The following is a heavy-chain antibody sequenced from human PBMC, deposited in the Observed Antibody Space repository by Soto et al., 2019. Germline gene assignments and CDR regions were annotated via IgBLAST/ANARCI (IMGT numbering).Heavy chain of an antibody. CDR1: GYTFTSYD. D-gene: IGHD6-13*01. CDR2: MNPNSGNT. Sequence: ASVTVSCKASGYTFTSYDINWVRQTPGQGLEWMGWMNPNSGNTGYAQKFQGRVTMTRNTSISTAYMELSSLRSEDTAVYYCARARATIAAAAIFASWGLGTLVTVSS. J-gene: IGHJ4*02. V-gene: IGHV1-8*01. CDR3: ARARATIAAAAIFAS.